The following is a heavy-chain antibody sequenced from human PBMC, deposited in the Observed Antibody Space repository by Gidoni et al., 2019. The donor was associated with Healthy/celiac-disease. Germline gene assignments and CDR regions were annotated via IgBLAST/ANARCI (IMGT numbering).Heavy chain of an antibody. Sequence: GLEWVSAISGSGGSTYYADSVKGRFTISRDNSKNTLYLQMNSLRAEDTAVYYCAKRHYYDSSGYYSYFDYWGQGTLVTVSS. CDR3: AKRHYYDSSGYYSYFDY. V-gene: IGHV3-23*01. J-gene: IGHJ4*02. CDR2: ISGSGGST. D-gene: IGHD3-22*01.